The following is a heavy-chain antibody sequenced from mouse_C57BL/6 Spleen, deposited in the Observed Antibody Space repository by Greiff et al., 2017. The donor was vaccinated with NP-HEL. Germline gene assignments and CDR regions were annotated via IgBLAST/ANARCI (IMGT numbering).Heavy chain of an antibody. CDR2: IWGGGST. V-gene: IGHV2-9*01. Sequence: QVQLQQSGPGLVAPSQSLSITCTVSGFSLTSYGVDWVRQPPGQGLEWLGVIWGGGSTNYNSAPMSRLSISKDNSKSQVSLKMNSLQTDDTALYYCASRRDSSGYNAMEYWGQGTSVTVSS. CDR3: ASRRDSSGYNAMEY. CDR1: GFSLTSYG. J-gene: IGHJ4*01. D-gene: IGHD3-2*02.